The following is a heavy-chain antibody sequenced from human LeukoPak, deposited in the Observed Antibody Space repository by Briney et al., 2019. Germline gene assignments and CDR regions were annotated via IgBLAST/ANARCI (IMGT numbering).Heavy chain of an antibody. Sequence: ASVKVSCKASGYTFTGYFIHWVGQAPGQGLEWMGWINPNSGGTNFSQKFQGWVTVTGDTSISTVYMEVSRLRSDDTAIYYCARGRGFSGYDPFDYWGQGTLVTVSS. J-gene: IGHJ4*02. CDR2: INPNSGGT. CDR3: ARGRGFSGYDPFDY. CDR1: GYTFTGYF. V-gene: IGHV1-2*04. D-gene: IGHD5-12*01.